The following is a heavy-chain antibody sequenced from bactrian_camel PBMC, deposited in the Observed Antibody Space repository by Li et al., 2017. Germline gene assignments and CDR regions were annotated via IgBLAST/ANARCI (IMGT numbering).Heavy chain of an antibody. D-gene: IGHD2*01. CDR3: LTIEGGIPITTFPSCDH. V-gene: IGHV3S55*01. Sequence: HVQLVESGGDSVQAEGSLRLSCRATGFPFHEAGMSWYRRAPGSGCELVSTISSDGSTYYADSVKGRFTISQDNAKNTVYLQMSNLKPEDTAVYYCLTIEGGIPITTFPSCDHWGQGTQVTVS. CDR1: GFPFHEAG. CDR2: ISSDGST. J-gene: IGHJ4*01.